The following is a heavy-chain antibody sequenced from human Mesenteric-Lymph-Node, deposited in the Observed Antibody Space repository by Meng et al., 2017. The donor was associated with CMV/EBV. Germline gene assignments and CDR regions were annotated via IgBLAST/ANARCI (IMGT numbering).Heavy chain of an antibody. CDR2: SNRSGST. Sequence: LCCAVYCASFSCYYWSWLRQPPGEGLGLVGESNRSGSTNYTPSLKSRVTISVDTSKNQFSLKLSSVTAADTAVYYCARGGYSGYARWGQGTLVTVSS. J-gene: IGHJ4*02. D-gene: IGHD5-12*01. V-gene: IGHV4-34*01. CDR3: ARGGYSGYAR. CDR1: CASFSCYY.